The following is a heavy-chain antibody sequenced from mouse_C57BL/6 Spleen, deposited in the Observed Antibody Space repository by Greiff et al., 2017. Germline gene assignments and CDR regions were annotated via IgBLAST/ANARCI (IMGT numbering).Heavy chain of an antibody. CDR2: INPNNGGT. CDR1: GYTFTDYN. CDR3: ARDYGSSYRYFDV. V-gene: IGHV1-18*01. J-gene: IGHJ1*03. D-gene: IGHD1-1*01. Sequence: EVQLQQSGPELVKPGASVKIPCKASGYTFTDYNMAWVQQSHGKSLEWIGDINPNNGGTNYNQKFKGKATLTVDKSSSTAYMELRSLTSEDTAVYYCARDYGSSYRYFDVWGTGTTGTVSS.